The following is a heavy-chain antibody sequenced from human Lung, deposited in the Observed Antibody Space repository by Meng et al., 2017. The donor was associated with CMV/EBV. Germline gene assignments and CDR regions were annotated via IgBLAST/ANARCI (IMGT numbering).Heavy chain of an antibody. CDR3: ARDLGYFYGSSAYGYDY. J-gene: IGHJ4*02. D-gene: IGHD3-22*01. CDR2: ITPILDVP. CDR1: GGTFSTYT. V-gene: IGHV1-69*04. Sequence: SVXVSXKTSGGTFSTYTISWVRQAPGQGLEWMGRITPILDVPNYTQKFQGRLTITADKLTSTAYMELSSLRSEDTAMYYCARDLGYFYGSSAYGYDYWVQGTXVTVAS.